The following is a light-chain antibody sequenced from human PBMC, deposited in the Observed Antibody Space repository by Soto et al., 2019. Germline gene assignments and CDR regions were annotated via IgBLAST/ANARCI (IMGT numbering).Light chain of an antibody. J-gene: IGKJ4*01. CDR2: DAS. CDR1: QTVRNNY. Sequence: VLTQSPGTLSLSQGERATLSCRASQTVRNNYLAWYQQKPGQAPRLLIYDASSRATGIPDRFSGGGSGTDFTLTISRLEPEDFAVYYCQQFSSYPLTFDGGTKV. V-gene: IGKV3-20*01. CDR3: QQFSSYPLT.